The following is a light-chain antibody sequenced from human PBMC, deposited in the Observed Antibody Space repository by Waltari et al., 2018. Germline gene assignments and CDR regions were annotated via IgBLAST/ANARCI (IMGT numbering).Light chain of an antibody. J-gene: IGKJ1*01. Sequence: EIVLTQSPGTLSLSPGERAPLSCRASQNIGRYLVWYPQKPGQAPRLLIYEASRSATGIPDRFCVSGSGTDFCLTISILEPEDFAVYYCQNHERLPATFGQGTKVEIK. CDR1: QNIGRY. CDR2: EAS. CDR3: QNHERLPAT. V-gene: IGKV3-20*01.